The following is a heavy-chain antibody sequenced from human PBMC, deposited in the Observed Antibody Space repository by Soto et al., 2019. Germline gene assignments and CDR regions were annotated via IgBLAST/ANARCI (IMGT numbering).Heavy chain of an antibody. J-gene: IGHJ4*02. Sequence: GGSLRLSWAASGFTFSSYALSWVRQAPGKGLEWVSTVSGSGGSTYYADSVKGRFTISRDNSKKTRYLQMNSLRAEDMDVYNCVKDYGYRDSGSCFVYSDQATLVTV. CDR1: GFTFSSYA. CDR3: VKDYGYRDSGSCFVY. D-gene: IGHD1-26*01. CDR2: VSGSGGST. V-gene: IGHV3-23*01.